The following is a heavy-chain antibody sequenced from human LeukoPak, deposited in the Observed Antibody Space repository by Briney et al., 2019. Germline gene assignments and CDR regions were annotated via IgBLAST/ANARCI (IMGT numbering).Heavy chain of an antibody. V-gene: IGHV3-23*01. CDR1: GFNFGSYS. Sequence: GGSLRLSCAASGFNFGSYSMTWVRQAPGKGLEWVSVISADSAATFYADSVKGRFTISRDNGRNTVFLQMSSLRAEDTAVYYCARDLTPVGGSGQDSYYYMDVWGKGTMVTVSS. J-gene: IGHJ6*03. CDR3: ARDLTPVGGSGQDSYYYMDV. D-gene: IGHD3-16*01. CDR2: ISADSAAT.